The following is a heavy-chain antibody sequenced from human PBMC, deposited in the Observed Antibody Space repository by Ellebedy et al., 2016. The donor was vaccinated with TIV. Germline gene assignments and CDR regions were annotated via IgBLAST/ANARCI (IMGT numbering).Heavy chain of an antibody. J-gene: IGHJ3*01. D-gene: IGHD6-6*01. CDR3: ATLGLATRPPV. Sequence: GESLKISXAASGFTFSDYYMSWIRQAPGKGLEWVSYISNSGSSIYYADSLKGRFTISRDNAKNSLSLQMNNLRTEDTAVYFCATLGLATRPPVWGQGAMVTVSS. V-gene: IGHV3-11*01. CDR1: GFTFSDYY. CDR2: ISNSGSSI.